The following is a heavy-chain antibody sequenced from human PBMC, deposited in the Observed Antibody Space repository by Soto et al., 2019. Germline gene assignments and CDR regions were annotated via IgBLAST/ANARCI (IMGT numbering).Heavy chain of an antibody. J-gene: IGHJ3*02. CDR3: ARGEGSSGSIAFDI. CDR2: INHSRST. D-gene: IGHD6-13*01. Sequence: QVQLQQWGAGLLKPSETLSLTCAVYGGSFSGYYWSWIRQPPGKGLEWIGEINHSRSTNYNPSLKSRVTISVDTSKNQFSLKLSSVTAADTAVYYCARGEGSSGSIAFDIWGQGTMVTVSS. V-gene: IGHV4-34*01. CDR1: GGSFSGYY.